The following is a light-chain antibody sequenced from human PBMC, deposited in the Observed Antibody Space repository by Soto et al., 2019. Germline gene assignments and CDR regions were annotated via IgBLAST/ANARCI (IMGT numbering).Light chain of an antibody. J-gene: IGLJ1*01. CDR1: SGDGGSGNL. CDR2: EAL. V-gene: IGLV2-23*01. Sequence: SVLTQPASMSGSPRQSVTISFTGASGDGGSGNLVSWFHQHPDEAPKVRIFEALQRPPGVSPRFSGSRCGHTASLSISGVQAEDEADYFCCSYAGSGSSRVFGTGTKVTVL. CDR3: CSYAGSGSSRV.